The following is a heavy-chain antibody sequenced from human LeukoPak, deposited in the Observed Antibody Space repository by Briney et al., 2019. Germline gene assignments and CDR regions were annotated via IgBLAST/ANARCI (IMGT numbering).Heavy chain of an antibody. Sequence: RSSETLSLTCAVYGGSFSGYYWSWIRQPPGKGLEWIGEINHSGSTNYNPSLKSRATISVDTSKNQFSLKLSSVTAADTAVYYCARSYYGSGSYYKPRQYFDYWGQGTLVTVSS. CDR3: ARSYYGSGSYYKPRQYFDY. CDR2: INHSGST. D-gene: IGHD3-10*01. CDR1: GGSFSGYY. J-gene: IGHJ4*02. V-gene: IGHV4-34*01.